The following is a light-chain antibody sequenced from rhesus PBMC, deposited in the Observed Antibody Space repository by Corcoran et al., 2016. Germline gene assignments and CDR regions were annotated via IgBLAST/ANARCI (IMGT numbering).Light chain of an antibody. V-gene: IGKV1-74*01. Sequence: DIQMTQSPSSLSASVGDRVTITCRPSEDVNHYLNWYQQQPGKPPKLLIYKASPLQSGVPSRFRGSGSGTDYTFTINSLQSEDVATYYCQHNYGSPISFGGGTKVEI. CDR2: KAS. CDR3: QHNYGSPIS. CDR1: EDVNHY. J-gene: IGKJ4*01.